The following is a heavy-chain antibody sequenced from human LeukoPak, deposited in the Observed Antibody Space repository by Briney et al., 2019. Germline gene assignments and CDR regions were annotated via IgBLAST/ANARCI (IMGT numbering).Heavy chain of an antibody. CDR3: ARDNYDSSGYYEHALDL. Sequence: PSQTLSLTCTVSGGSISSGDYYWSWIRQPPGKGLEWIAYIYYTGSTYYNPSLKSRVTISVDTSKNQFSLKMTSLTAADTAVYYCARDNYDSSGYYEHALDLWGQGTMVTVSS. CDR2: IYYTGST. J-gene: IGHJ3*01. CDR1: GGSISSGDYY. V-gene: IGHV4-30-4*08. D-gene: IGHD3-22*01.